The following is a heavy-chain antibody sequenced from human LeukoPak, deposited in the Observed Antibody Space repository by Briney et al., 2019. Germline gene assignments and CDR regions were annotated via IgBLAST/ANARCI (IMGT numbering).Heavy chain of an antibody. V-gene: IGHV4-34*01. CDR2: INHSGST. J-gene: IGHJ5*02. CDR3: ARGSTYSSSWYDH. Sequence: SETLSLTCAVYGGSFSGYYWSWIRQPPGKGLEWIGEINHSGSTNYNPSLKSRVTISVDTSKNQFSLKLSSVTAADTAVYYCARGSTYSSSWYDHWGQGTLVTVSS. CDR1: GGSFSGYY. D-gene: IGHD6-13*01.